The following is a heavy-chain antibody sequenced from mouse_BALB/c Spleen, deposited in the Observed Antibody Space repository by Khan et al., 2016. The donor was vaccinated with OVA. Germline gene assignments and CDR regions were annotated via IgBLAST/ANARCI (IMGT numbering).Heavy chain of an antibody. CDR3: ARTARIKY. D-gene: IGHD1-2*01. J-gene: IGHJ2*01. CDR2: ISYSGST. CDR1: GYSITSGYG. V-gene: IGHV3-2*02. Sequence: VRLQQSGPGLVKPSQSLSLTCTVTGYSITSGYGWNWIRQFPGNKLEWMGYISYSGSTNYNPSLKSRISITRDTSKNQFFLQLNSVTTEDTATYYCARTARIKYWGQGTTLTSSS.